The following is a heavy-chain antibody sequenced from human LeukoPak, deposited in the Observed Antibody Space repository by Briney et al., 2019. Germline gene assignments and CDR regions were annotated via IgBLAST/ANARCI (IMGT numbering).Heavy chain of an antibody. CDR3: AGPGDYFDY. V-gene: IGHV3-30*04. Sequence: GRFTISRDNSKNTLYLQMNRLRAEDTAVYYCAGPGDYFDYWGQGTLVTVSS. J-gene: IGHJ4*02.